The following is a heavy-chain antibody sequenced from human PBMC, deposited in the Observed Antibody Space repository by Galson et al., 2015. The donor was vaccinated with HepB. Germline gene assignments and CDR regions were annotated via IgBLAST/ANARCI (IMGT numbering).Heavy chain of an antibody. D-gene: IGHD6-19*01. CDR1: GFTFSSYA. CDR2: ISGSGGTT. J-gene: IGHJ4*02. V-gene: IGHV3-23*01. CDR3: ANKLMYASGWYGGFDY. Sequence: SLRLSCAASGFTFSSYAMSWVRQAPGKGLKWVSSISGSGGTTYYADSVKGRFTISRDNSKSTLYLQMNSLRAEDTAVYYCANKLMYASGWYGGFDYWGQGTLATVSS.